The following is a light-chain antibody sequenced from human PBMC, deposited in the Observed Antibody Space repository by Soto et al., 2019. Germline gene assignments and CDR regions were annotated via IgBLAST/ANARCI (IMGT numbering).Light chain of an antibody. J-gene: IGKJ4*01. Sequence: EIVLTQSPATLSLSPGERATLSCRASQSVNSYLAWYQQKPGQAPRLLIYDVSNRATGIPARFSGSGSGTDFTLTIHSLEPEDFAVYYCQQRSGWPPLTFGGGTKVEIK. V-gene: IGKV3-11*01. CDR1: QSVNSY. CDR3: QQRSGWPPLT. CDR2: DVS.